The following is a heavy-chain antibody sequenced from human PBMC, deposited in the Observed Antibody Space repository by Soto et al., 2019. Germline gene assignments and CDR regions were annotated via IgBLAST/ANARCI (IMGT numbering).Heavy chain of an antibody. CDR3: ARYSGTYYVY. V-gene: IGHV4-61*01. CDR2: IHYSGNT. CDR1: GDSVSSGSHY. D-gene: IGHD1-26*01. Sequence: QVKLQESGPGLVKPSETLSLICTVSGDSVSSGSHYWSWVRQPPGKGLEWIGFIHYSGNTNYNPSLKSRVTISLDTSKNQLSLKLSSVTAADTAVYYCARYSGTYYVYWGQGTLVTVSS. J-gene: IGHJ4*02.